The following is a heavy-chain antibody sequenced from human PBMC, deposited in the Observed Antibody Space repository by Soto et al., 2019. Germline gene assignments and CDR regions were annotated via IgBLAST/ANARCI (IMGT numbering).Heavy chain of an antibody. V-gene: IGHV4-31*03. Sequence: PSETLSLTCTVSGGSISSGGYYWSWIRQHPGKGLEWIGYIYYSGSTYYNPSLKSRVTISVDTSKNQFSLKLSSVTAADTAVYYCAKSAKYHSRFDPWGKGTLVTVSS. J-gene: IGHJ5*02. D-gene: IGHD2-15*01. CDR3: AKSAKYHSRFDP. CDR1: GGSISSGGYY. CDR2: IYYSGST.